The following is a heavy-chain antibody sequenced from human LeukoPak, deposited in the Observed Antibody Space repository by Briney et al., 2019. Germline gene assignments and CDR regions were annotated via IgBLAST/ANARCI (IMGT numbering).Heavy chain of an antibody. CDR2: ISWDDDK. CDR1: GFSLRTSGVG. Sequence: ESGPTLANPSQTLTLTCTFSGFSLRTSGVGVGWIRHPPGKALEWLALISWDDDKRYSPSLKSRLTITKDTSKNQVVLTMTNMDPVDTAIYYCAHSSDNWNDFNFDYWGQGTLVTVSS. V-gene: IGHV2-5*02. J-gene: IGHJ4*02. D-gene: IGHD1-20*01. CDR3: AHSSDNWNDFNFDY.